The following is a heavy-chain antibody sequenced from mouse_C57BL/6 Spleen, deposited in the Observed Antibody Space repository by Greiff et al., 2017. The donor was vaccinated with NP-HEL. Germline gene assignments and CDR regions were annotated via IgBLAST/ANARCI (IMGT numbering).Heavy chain of an antibody. CDR3: ARRYGSSYSLAD. D-gene: IGHD1-1*01. CDR1: GYTFTTYP. J-gene: IGHJ3*01. Sequence: QVQLQQSGAELVKPGASVKMSCKASGYTFTTYPIEWMKQNHGQSLEWIGNFHPYNDDPKYNEKFTGKATLTVEKSSSTVYLELSRVTSDDSAAYYCARRYGSSYSLADWGKGTLVTVSS. V-gene: IGHV1-47*01. CDR2: FHPYNDDP.